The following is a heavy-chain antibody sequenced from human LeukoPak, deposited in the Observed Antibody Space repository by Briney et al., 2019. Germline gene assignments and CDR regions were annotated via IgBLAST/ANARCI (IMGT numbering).Heavy chain of an antibody. CDR3: ARASTSGITIFGVVAYFDY. D-gene: IGHD3-3*01. V-gene: IGHV3-21*01. CDR1: GFTFSSYS. Sequence: GGSLRLSCAASGFTFSSYSMNWVRQAPGKGLEWVSSISSSSSYIYYADSVNGRFTISRDNAKNSLYLQMTSLRAEDTAVYYCARASTSGITIFGVVAYFDYWGQGTLVTVSS. J-gene: IGHJ4*02. CDR2: ISSSSSYI.